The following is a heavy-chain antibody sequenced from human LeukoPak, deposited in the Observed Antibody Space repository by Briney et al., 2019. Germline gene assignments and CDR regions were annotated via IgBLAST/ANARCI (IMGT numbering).Heavy chain of an antibody. J-gene: IGHJ4*02. D-gene: IGHD3-10*01. CDR1: GFTFSSYG. V-gene: IGHV3-23*01. CDR3: AKVSSVLLWFGYYFDY. Sequence: GGSLRLSCAASGFTFSSYGMSWVRQAPGKGLEWVSAISGSGGSTYYADSVKGRFAISRDNSKNTLYLQMNSLRAEDTAVYYCAKVSSVLLWFGYYFDYWGQGTLVTVSS. CDR2: ISGSGGST.